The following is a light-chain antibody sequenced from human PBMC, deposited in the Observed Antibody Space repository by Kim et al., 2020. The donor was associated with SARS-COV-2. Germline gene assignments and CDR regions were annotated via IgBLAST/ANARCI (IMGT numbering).Light chain of an antibody. V-gene: IGKV3-15*01. J-gene: IGKJ3*01. CDR2: GAC. Sequence: GSPGRRATLTSRASQSVSSNLAWYQQKPCHAPRRLIYGACTRATGIPARFSVSASETEVTLTISGLQSEEFTVYYCQQYNNWPFTFGPVTKVDIK. CDR1: QSVSSN. CDR3: QQYNNWPFT.